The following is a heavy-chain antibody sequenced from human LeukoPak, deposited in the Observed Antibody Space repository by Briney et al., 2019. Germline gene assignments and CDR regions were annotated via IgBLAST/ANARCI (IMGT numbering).Heavy chain of an antibody. CDR2: INYNGGSI. J-gene: IGHJ6*02. Sequence: RPGGSLRLSCAASGFSFEEYGMSWVRQAPGRGLEWVSGINYNGGSIGYADSVRGRFTISRDNAKRTLYLQMNSLRAEDTALYRCARPGYTSGWHSNFYYGLDVWGQGTTVTVSS. V-gene: IGHV3-20*01. CDR1: GFSFEEYG. D-gene: IGHD6-19*01. CDR3: ARPGYTSGWHSNFYYGLDV.